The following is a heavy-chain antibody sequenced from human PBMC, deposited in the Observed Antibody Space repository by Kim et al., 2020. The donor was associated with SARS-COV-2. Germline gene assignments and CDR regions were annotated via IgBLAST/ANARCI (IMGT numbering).Heavy chain of an antibody. CDR3: VRGPPTTLRFLEWRWDH. CDR2: MNPNSGDT. J-gene: IGHJ4*01. D-gene: IGHD3-3*01. V-gene: IGHV1-8*01. Sequence: ASVKVSCKASGYTFTSYDINWVRQATGQGLEWMGWMNPNSGDTGYAQKFQGRVTMTRDTSITTAYMELSTLRSDDTAVYYCVRGPPTTLRFLEWRWDHWG. CDR1: GYTFTSYD.